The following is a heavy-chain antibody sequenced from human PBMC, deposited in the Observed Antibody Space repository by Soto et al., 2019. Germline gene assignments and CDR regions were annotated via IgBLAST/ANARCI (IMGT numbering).Heavy chain of an antibody. Sequence: GGSLRLSCAASGFTFSSYAMSWVRQAPGKGLEWVSAISGSGGSTYYADSVKGRFTISRDNSKNTLYLQMNSLRAEDTAVYYCAKGLDIVVVPAATRPYGMDVWGQGTTVTVSS. CDR2: ISGSGGST. CDR1: GFTFSSYA. CDR3: AKGLDIVVVPAATRPYGMDV. D-gene: IGHD2-2*01. V-gene: IGHV3-23*01. J-gene: IGHJ6*02.